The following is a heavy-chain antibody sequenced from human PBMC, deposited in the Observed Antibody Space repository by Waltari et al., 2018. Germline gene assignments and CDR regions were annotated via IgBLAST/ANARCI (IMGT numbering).Heavy chain of an antibody. CDR3: ARPSTEHYYYYYYMDV. CDR2: ISNSGDTM. V-gene: IGHV3-48*03. Sequence: EVQVVKSGGDLVQLGGSLRVACVASGFTLSSYEMTWVRHAPGKWLEWVSYISNSGDTMYYADSVKGRFTISRDNAKNSLFLQMNSLRAEDTAVYFCARPSTEHYYYYYYMDVWGKGTTVTVS. CDR1: GFTLSSYE. J-gene: IGHJ6*03.